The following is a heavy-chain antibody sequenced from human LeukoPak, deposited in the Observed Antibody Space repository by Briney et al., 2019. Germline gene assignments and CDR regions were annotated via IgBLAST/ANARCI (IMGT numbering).Heavy chain of an antibody. V-gene: IGHV3-7*01. D-gene: IGHD1-1*01. CDR1: GFTFSSYW. CDR3: ARGRYNWNWDYMDV. CDR2: IKQDGSEK. J-gene: IGHJ6*03. Sequence: GGSLRLSCAASGFTFSSYWMSWVRQAPGKGLEWVANIKQDGSEKYYVDSVKGRFTISRDNAKNSLYLQMNSLRAEDTAVYYCARGRYNWNWDYMDVWGKGTTVTVSS.